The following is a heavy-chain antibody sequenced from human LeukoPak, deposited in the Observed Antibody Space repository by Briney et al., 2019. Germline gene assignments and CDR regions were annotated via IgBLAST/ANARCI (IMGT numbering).Heavy chain of an antibody. CDR3: TTEEMATMPFDY. Sequence: GGSLRLSCAASGFTFSNAWMSWVRQAPGKGPEWVGRIKSKTDGGTTDYAAPVKGRFTISRDDSKNTLYLQMNSLKTEDTAVYYCTTEEMATMPFDYWGQGTLVTVSS. CDR2: IKSKTDGGTT. J-gene: IGHJ4*02. D-gene: IGHD5-24*01. CDR1: GFTFSNAW. V-gene: IGHV3-15*01.